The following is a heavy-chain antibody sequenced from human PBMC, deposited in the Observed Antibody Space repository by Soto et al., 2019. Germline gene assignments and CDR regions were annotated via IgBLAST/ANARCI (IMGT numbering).Heavy chain of an antibody. J-gene: IGHJ2*01. V-gene: IGHV1-69*06. CDR1: EDTFRNYA. CDR3: ASTKYDSSAYYYWCLGL. Sequence: QVELVQSGAEVKKPGSSVKVSCQASEDTFRNYAISWVRQAPGQGLEWMGGIIPIFGTANYAQKFQGRVTIRADRSANTVYLELRSLGSEETAVYYWASTKYDSSAYYYWCLGLWGRGTLVTVSS. CDR2: IIPIFGTA. D-gene: IGHD3-22*01.